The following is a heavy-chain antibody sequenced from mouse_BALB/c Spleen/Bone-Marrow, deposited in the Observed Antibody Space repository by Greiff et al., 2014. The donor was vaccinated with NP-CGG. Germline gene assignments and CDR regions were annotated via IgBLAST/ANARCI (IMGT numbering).Heavy chain of an antibody. CDR2: IDPANGYT. CDR1: GFNIKDTY. D-gene: IGHD1-1*01. V-gene: IGHV14-3*02. J-gene: IGHJ3*01. Sequence: EVQLQQSGGELVKPGASVKLSCTASGFNIKDTYMHWVKQTPEQGLEWIGRIDPANGYTKYDPKFQGKATITADTASNTAYLQLSDLTSEDTSVYYCVSYCYRCSSFAYWGQGTLVTVSA. CDR3: VSYCYRCSSFAY.